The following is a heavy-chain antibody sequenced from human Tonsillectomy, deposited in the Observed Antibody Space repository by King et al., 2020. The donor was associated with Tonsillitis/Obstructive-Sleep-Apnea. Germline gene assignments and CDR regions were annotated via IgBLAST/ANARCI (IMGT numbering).Heavy chain of an antibody. J-gene: IGHJ4*02. CDR3: ARGLTMIPYY. D-gene: IGHD3-22*01. CDR2: INDNGST. Sequence: LQQWGAGLLKPSETLSLTCAVYGGSFSGYYWSWIRPPPGKGLEWIGEINDNGSTNYNPSLKSRVTISEDTSKNQFSLKLSSVTAADTAVYYCARGLTMIPYYWGQGTLVTVSS. CDR1: GGSFSGYY. V-gene: IGHV4-34*01.